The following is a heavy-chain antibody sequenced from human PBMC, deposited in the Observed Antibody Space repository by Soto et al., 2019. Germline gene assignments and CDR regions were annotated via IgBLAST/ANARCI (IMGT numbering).Heavy chain of an antibody. D-gene: IGHD2-2*01. CDR3: AREGYCSSTSCYEHYYYYYMDV. V-gene: IGHV1-69*08. CDR1: GGTFSSYT. Sequence: QVQLVQSGAEVKKPGSSVKVSCKASGGTFSSYTISRVRQAPGQGLEWMGRIIPILGIANYAQKFQGRVTITADKSTSTAYMELSSLRSEDTAVYYCAREGYCSSTSCYEHYYYYYMDVWGKGTTVTVSS. CDR2: IIPILGIA. J-gene: IGHJ6*03.